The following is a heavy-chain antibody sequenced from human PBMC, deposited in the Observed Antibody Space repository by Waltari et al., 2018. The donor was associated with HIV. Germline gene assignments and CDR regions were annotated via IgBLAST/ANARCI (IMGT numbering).Heavy chain of an antibody. J-gene: IGHJ3*02. V-gene: IGHV4-59*01. Sequence: QVQLQESGPGLAKPSETLSLTCTVSGGSIGSYYWSWIRRPPGKGLEWIGYIHDSGSTKFNPSLKSRVSTSVDTSNNQFSLKLTSVTPADTAVYYCARWATYYDGFDIWGQGTMVTVSS. D-gene: IGHD3-22*01. CDR1: GGSIGSYY. CDR2: IHDSGST. CDR3: ARWATYYDGFDI.